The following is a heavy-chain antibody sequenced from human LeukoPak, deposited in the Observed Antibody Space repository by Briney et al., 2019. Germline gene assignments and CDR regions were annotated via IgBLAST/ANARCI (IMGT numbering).Heavy chain of an antibody. D-gene: IGHD1-26*01. CDR1: GFTVSGDY. CDR3: ATMAGATRGNFFDS. V-gene: IGHV3-53*01. J-gene: IGHJ4*02. CDR2: IYSGGYT. Sequence: GGSLRLSCAASGFTVSGDYMSWVRQAPGKGLEWVSFIYSGGYTYYADSVKGRFTISRDNSKNTLYLQMNSLRAEDTAVYYCATMAGATRGNFFDSWGQGTLVTVSS.